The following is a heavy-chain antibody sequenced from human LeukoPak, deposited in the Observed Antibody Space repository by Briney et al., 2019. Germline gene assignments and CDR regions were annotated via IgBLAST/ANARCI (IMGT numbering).Heavy chain of an antibody. Sequence: EASVKVSCKASGYTFTSYGISWVRQAPGQGLEWMGWISAYNGNTNYAQKFQGRVTMTRDTSISTAYMELSRLRSDDTAVYYCARDFSGGSYPGNYFDYWGQGTLVTVSS. CDR2: ISAYNGNT. CDR3: ARDFSGGSYPGNYFDY. D-gene: IGHD1-26*01. CDR1: GYTFTSYG. V-gene: IGHV1-18*01. J-gene: IGHJ4*02.